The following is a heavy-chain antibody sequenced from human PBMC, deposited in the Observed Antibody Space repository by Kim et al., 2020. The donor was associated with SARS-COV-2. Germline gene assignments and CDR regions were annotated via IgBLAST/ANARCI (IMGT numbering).Heavy chain of an antibody. J-gene: IGHJ5*02. CDR2: INPNSGGT. CDR3: ARDEKSIAVAGTDWLDP. V-gene: IGHV1-2*02. Sequence: ASVKVSCKASGYTFTGYYMHWVRQAPGQGLEWMGCINPNSGGTNYAQKFQGRITMTRDTSVSTAYMELSRLRSDDTAVYYCARDEKSIAVAGTDWLDPSGQGNLVTVSS. D-gene: IGHD6-19*01. CDR1: GYTFTGYY.